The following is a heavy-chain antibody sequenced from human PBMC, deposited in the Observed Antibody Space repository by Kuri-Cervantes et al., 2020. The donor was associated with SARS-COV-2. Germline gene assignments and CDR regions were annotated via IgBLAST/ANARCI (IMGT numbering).Heavy chain of an antibody. Sequence: GESLKISCAVSGFTFSSYWMSWVRQAPGKGLEWVANIKQDGSEKYYVDSVKGRFTISRDNSKNTLYLQMNSLRAEDTAVYYCAKAGGWYSSFFDYWGQGTLVTVSS. J-gene: IGHJ4*02. CDR2: IKQDGSEK. V-gene: IGHV3-7*01. D-gene: IGHD6-19*01. CDR1: GFTFSSYW. CDR3: AKAGGWYSSFFDY.